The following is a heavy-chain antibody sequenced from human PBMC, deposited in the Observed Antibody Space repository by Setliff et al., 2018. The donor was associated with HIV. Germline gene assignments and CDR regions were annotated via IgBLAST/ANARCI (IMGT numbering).Heavy chain of an antibody. Sequence: GGSLRLSCAASGFSFSDYEMNWVRQAPGKGLEWVSYISRSGNYIYDADSVKGRFTISRDNAKNSLYLQMNSLRAEDTAVYYCARGWFDSWGQGTLVTVSS. J-gene: IGHJ5*01. CDR1: GFSFSDYE. V-gene: IGHV3-48*03. CDR2: ISRSGNYI. CDR3: ARGWFDS.